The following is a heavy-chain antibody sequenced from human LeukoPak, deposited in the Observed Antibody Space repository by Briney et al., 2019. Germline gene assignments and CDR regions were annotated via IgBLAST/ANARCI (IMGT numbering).Heavy chain of an antibody. V-gene: IGHV4-30-2*01. CDR2: SGST. CDR3: ARDYGDFTPLYYFDY. D-gene: IGHD4-17*01. J-gene: IGHJ4*02. Sequence: SGSTYYNPSLKSRVTISVDRSKNQFSLKLSSVTAADTAVYYCARDYGDFTPLYYFDYWGQGTLVTVSS.